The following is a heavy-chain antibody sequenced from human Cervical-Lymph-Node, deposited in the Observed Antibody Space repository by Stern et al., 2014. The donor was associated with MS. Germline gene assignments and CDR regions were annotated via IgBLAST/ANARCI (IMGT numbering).Heavy chain of an antibody. D-gene: IGHD3-10*01. CDR1: GGTSSRHA. CDR2: IIPVLSTT. V-gene: IGHV1-69*01. J-gene: IGHJ5*02. Sequence: QVQLVQSGAEVKEPGSSVKVSCTASGGTSSRHAISWVRQAPGQGLEWMGGIIPVLSTTNYAQKLQGRVTITADDSTSTTFLELSGLTSNDTALYYCARRGSARRGSGWLDPWGQGTLVIVSS. CDR3: ARRGSARRGSGWLDP.